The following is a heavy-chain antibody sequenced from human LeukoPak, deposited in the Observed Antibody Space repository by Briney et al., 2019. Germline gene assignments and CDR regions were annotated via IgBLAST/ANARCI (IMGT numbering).Heavy chain of an antibody. D-gene: IGHD3-9*01. V-gene: IGHV3-23*01. CDR1: GFTFSSYA. Sequence: GGSLRLSCAASGFTFSSYAMSWVRQAPGKGLEWVSGISGSGGSTYYADSVKGRFTISRDNSKNTLYLQMNSLRAEDTAVYYCAKVHDILTGYYPAAAFDIWGQGTMVTVSS. J-gene: IGHJ3*02. CDR3: AKVHDILTGYYPAAAFDI. CDR2: ISGSGGST.